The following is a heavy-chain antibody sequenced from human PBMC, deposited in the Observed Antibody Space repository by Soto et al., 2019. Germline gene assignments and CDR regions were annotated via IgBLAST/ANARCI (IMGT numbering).Heavy chain of an antibody. J-gene: IGHJ5*02. CDR2: ISHDGSNK. CDR1: GFSFSTHG. D-gene: IGHD3-3*01. V-gene: IGHV3-30*03. CDR3: ARDGLPDDFRSGGYWFDP. Sequence: PGGSLRLSCAASGFSFSTHGMHWVRQAPGKGLEWVTLISHDGSNKKYADSVKGRFTIYRDNSKNTVYVQMDSLRLEDTGVYYCARDGLPDDFRSGGYWFDPWGQGTLVTVSS.